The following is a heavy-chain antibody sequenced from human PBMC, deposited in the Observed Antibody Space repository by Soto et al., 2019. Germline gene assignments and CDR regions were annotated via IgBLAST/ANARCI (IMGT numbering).Heavy chain of an antibody. CDR2: IYFTGGT. Sequence: SETLSLTCTVSGGSISSGGYYWSWIRQYPGKGLDWIGYIYFTGGTYYNPSLKSRVTISVDTSKNQFSLKLSSVTAADTAVYYCAYCPVGLRTDDWGKGPPVT. CDR3: AYCPVGLRTDD. D-gene: IGHD4-17*01. J-gene: IGHJ4*02. V-gene: IGHV4-31*03. CDR1: GGSISSGGYY.